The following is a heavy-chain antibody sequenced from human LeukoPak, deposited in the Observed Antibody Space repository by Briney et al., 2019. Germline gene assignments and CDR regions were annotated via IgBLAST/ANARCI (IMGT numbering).Heavy chain of an antibody. CDR2: IFPGDSDT. CDR1: GYSFTGYW. CDR3: ARTTTVTTGDAFDI. Sequence: GESLKISCKGSGYSFTGYWINWVRQMPGKGLEWMGIIFPGDSDTRYSPSFQGQVTISADKSINTAYLQWCSLKASDTAMYYCARTTTVTTGDAFDIWGQGTMVTVSS. V-gene: IGHV5-51*01. D-gene: IGHD4-17*01. J-gene: IGHJ3*02.